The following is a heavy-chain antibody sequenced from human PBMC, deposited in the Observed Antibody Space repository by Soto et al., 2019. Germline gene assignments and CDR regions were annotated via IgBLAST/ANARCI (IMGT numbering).Heavy chain of an antibody. CDR1: SGSISSSNW. Sequence: SETLSLTCAVSSGSISSSNWWSWVRQPPGKGLEWIGEIYHSGSTNYNPSLKSRVTISVDKSKNQFSLKLSSVTAADTAVYYCARDLSAAGTFDYWGQGTLVTVSS. CDR2: IYHSGST. D-gene: IGHD6-13*01. CDR3: ARDLSAAGTFDY. V-gene: IGHV4-4*02. J-gene: IGHJ4*02.